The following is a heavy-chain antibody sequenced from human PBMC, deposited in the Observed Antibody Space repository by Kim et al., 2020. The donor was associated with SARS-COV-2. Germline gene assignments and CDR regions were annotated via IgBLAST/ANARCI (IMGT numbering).Heavy chain of an antibody. J-gene: IGHJ4*02. CDR2: IVPILNIA. Sequence: SVKVSCRASGGTFSSYRITWVRQAPGQGLEWMGRIVPILNIANYAQKFQGRVTITADKSTSTAYMELSSLRSDDTAVYYCAREIRGYGGYGNDYWGQGTLVTVSS. CDR1: GGTFSSYR. CDR3: AREIRGYGGYGNDY. V-gene: IGHV1-69*04. D-gene: IGHD5-12*01.